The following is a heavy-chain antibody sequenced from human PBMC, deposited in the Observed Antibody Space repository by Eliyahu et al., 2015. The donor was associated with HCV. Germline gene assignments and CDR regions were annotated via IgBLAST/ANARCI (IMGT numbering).Heavy chain of an antibody. CDR3: ARVLGHLDILTGYYGVGPFDY. Sequence: EVQLVESGGGLVKPGGSLRLSCAAPGFTFRXFRLXWARQAPGKGLEWVSSISSSSSYIYYADSVKGRFTISRDNAKNSLYLQMNSLRAEDTAVYYCARVLGHLDILTGYYGVGPFDYWGQGTLVTVSS. V-gene: IGHV3-21*01. D-gene: IGHD3-9*01. CDR1: GFTFRXFR. J-gene: IGHJ4*02. CDR2: ISSSSSYI.